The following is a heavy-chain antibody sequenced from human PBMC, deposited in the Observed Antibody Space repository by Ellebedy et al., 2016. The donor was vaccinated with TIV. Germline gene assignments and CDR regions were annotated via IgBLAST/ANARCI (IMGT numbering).Heavy chain of an antibody. J-gene: IGHJ4*02. D-gene: IGHD5-12*01. Sequence: AASVKVSCKGVGGSINSYTIPWVRKAPGQGLEWMGGIIPIFGTTRYAEQFQGRLTLTADDSTTTVYIELSSLRSEDTAMYYCARDGRLLRPTTWGQGTLVTVSS. CDR1: GGSINSYT. CDR2: IIPIFGTT. CDR3: ARDGRLLRPTT. V-gene: IGHV1-69*13.